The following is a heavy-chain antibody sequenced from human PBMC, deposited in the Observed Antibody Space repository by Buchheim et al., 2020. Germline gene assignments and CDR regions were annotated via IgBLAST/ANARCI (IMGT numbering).Heavy chain of an antibody. CDR1: GYTFTSYY. D-gene: IGHD3-22*01. J-gene: IGHJ5*02. Sequence: QVQLVQSGAEVKKPGASVKVSCKASGYTFTSYYMHWVRQAPGQGLEWMGIINPSGGSTSYAQKFQGRVTITADKSTSTAYMELSSLRSEDTAVYYCATHYDSSGYYSGWRGFDPWGQGTL. V-gene: IGHV1-46*01. CDR3: ATHYDSSGYYSGWRGFDP. CDR2: INPSGGST.